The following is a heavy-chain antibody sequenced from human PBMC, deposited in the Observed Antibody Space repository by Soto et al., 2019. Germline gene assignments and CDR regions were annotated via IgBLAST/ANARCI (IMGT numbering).Heavy chain of an antibody. CDR1: GFTFSSYS. CDR3: ASGTSEDTFDI. Sequence: EVQLVESGGGLVQPGGSLSLSCAASGFTFSSYSMNWVRQAPGKGLEWVSYISSSSGTIYYGDSVKGRFTISRDNPKNSLYLQMNSLRAEDTAVYYCASGTSEDTFDIWGQGTMVTVSS. CDR2: ISSSSGTI. V-gene: IGHV3-48*01. D-gene: IGHD6-13*01. J-gene: IGHJ3*02.